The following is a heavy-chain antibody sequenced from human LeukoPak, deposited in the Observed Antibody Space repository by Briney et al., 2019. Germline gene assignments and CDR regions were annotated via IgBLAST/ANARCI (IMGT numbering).Heavy chain of an antibody. CDR3: ASDGPSGSYLTPFDY. J-gene: IGHJ4*02. V-gene: IGHV4-4*07. CDR1: GGSISSYY. Sequence: SETLSLTCTVAGGSISSYYWSWIRQPAGKGLEWIGRIYSSGSTNHNPSLKSRVTMSADTSKNQFSLKLTSVTAADTAVYYCASDGPSGSYLTPFDYWGQGTLVTVSS. D-gene: IGHD1-26*01. CDR2: IYSSGST.